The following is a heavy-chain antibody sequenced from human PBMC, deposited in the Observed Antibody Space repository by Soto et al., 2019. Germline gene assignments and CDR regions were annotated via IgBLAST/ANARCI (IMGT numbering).Heavy chain of an antibody. D-gene: IGHD1-26*01. CDR3: AKTAGANPFAY. J-gene: IGHJ4*02. CDR1: GYTFTSYY. V-gene: IGHV1-46*01. Sequence: QVQLVQSGAEVNKPGASVKVSCKASGYTFTSYYMHWVRQAPGQGLEWMGVINPTGGSTPYAQKFHGRVTMNRDTDTSTVYMGLSSLRSEDTAVYYCAKTAGANPFAYWGQGTLVTVSS. CDR2: INPTGGST.